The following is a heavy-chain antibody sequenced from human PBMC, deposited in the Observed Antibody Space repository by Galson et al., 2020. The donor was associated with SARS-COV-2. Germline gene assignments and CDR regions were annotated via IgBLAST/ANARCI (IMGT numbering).Heavy chain of an antibody. V-gene: IGHV3-73*01. J-gene: IGHJ6*02. CDR1: GFTFSASA. D-gene: IGHD1-26*01. CDR3: TVMGPPPPHYSYGMDV. Sequence: TGGSLRLSCAASGFTFSASAMDWVRQASGRGLEWVGHIRSKANNYATTYGASVKGRFTISRDDSKNTAYLQMNTLNTEDTAVYYCTVMGPPPPHYSYGMDVWGQGTTVTVSS. CDR2: IRSKANNYAT.